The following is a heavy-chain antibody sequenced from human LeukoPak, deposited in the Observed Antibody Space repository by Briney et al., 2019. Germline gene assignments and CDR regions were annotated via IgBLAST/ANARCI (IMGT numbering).Heavy chain of an antibody. CDR2: ISAYNGNT. CDR3: ARAGGDNCLEGDDY. V-gene: IGHV1-18*01. Sequence: ASVKVSCKASRYTFTSYGISWVRQAPGQGREWMGWISAYNGNTNYAQKLQGRVTMTTDTSTSTAYMELRSLRSDDTAVYYHARAGGDNCLEGDDYWGQGTLVTVSS. D-gene: IGHD1-1*01. CDR1: RYTFTSYG. J-gene: IGHJ4*02.